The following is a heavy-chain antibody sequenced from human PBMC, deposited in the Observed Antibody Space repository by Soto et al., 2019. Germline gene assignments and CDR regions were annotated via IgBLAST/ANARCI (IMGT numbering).Heavy chain of an antibody. CDR2: IYYSGST. CDR1: GGSISSGGYY. J-gene: IGHJ4*02. CDR3: AXDSANCSSTSCPRYYFDY. Sequence: SETLSLTCTVSGGSISSGGYYWSWIRQHPGKGLEWIGYIYYSGSTYYNPSLKSRVTISVDTSKNQFSLKLSSVTAADTAVYYCAXDSANCSSTSCPRYYFDYWGQGTLVTVSS. D-gene: IGHD2-2*01. V-gene: IGHV4-31*03.